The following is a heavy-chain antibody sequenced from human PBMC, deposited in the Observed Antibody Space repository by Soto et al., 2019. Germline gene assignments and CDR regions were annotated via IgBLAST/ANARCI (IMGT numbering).Heavy chain of an antibody. CDR2: INHSGST. J-gene: IGHJ4*02. CDR3: ARGQWEGSYSN. Sequence: QVQLQQWGAGLLKPSETLSLTCAVYGGSFSGYYWSWIRQPPGKGLEWIGEINHSGSTNYNPSLKSRVTISVDPSKNQFSLKLSSVTAADTAVYYCARGQWEGSYSNWGQGTLVTVSS. D-gene: IGHD1-26*01. V-gene: IGHV4-34*01. CDR1: GGSFSGYY.